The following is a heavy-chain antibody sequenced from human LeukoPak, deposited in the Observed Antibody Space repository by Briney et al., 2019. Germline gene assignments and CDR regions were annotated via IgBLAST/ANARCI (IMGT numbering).Heavy chain of an antibody. D-gene: IGHD6-19*01. CDR3: ARAQARKQWLVPRTPHFDY. J-gene: IGHJ4*02. V-gene: IGHV3-48*02. CDR2: ISSSGSIR. Sequence: GGSLRLSCEVSGLTFSTYSMNWVRQAPGKGLEWISYISSSGSIRYYADSVKGRFTISRDNAKNSLYLQMNSLRDEDTAVYYCARAQARKQWLVPRTPHFDYWGQGTLVTVSS. CDR1: GLTFSTYS.